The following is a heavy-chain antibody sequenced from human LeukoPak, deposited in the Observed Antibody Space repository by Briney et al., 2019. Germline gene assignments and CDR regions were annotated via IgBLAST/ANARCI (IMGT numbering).Heavy chain of an antibody. J-gene: IGHJ6*03. Sequence: ASVKVSCKASGYTFTSYYMHWVRQAPGQGLEWMGIINTSGGSTSYAQKFQGRVTMTRDMSTSTVYMELSSLRSEDTAVYYCARDPAIAAADAHYYYYYYMDVWGKGTTVTVSS. V-gene: IGHV1-46*01. D-gene: IGHD6-13*01. CDR2: INTSGGST. CDR3: ARDPAIAAADAHYYYYYYMDV. CDR1: GYTFTSYY.